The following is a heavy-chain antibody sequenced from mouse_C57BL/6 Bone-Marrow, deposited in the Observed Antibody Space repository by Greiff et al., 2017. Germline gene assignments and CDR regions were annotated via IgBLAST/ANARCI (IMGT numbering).Heavy chain of an antibody. CDR1: GFTFSDYG. Sequence: EVQVVESGGGLVKPGGSLKLSCAASGFTFSDYGMHWVRQAPEKGLEWVAYISSGSSTIYCADTVKGRFTISRDNAKNTLFLQMTSLRSEDTAMYYCATLEGYFDYWGQGTTLTVSS. CDR3: ATLEGYFDY. J-gene: IGHJ2*01. V-gene: IGHV5-17*01. CDR2: ISSGSSTI.